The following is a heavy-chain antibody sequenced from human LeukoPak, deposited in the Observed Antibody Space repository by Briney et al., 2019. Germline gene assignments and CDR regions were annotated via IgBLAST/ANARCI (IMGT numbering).Heavy chain of an antibody. CDR2: INPNSGGA. J-gene: IGHJ4*02. CDR1: GGTFSSYA. CDR3: ARGDKVHYDSNGLDY. V-gene: IGHV1-2*06. Sequence: ASVKVSCKASGGTFSSYAISWVRQAPGQGLEWMGRINPNSGGADYAQKFQGRVTMTRDTSISTAYLELSRLRSDDTAVYYCARGDKVHYDSNGLDYWGQGTLVTVSS. D-gene: IGHD3-22*01.